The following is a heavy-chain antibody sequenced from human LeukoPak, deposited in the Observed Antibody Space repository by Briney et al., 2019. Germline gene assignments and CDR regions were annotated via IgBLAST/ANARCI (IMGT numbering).Heavy chain of an antibody. CDR3: ARDRIAAAGDFDY. V-gene: IGHV1-69*05. Sequence: SVKVSCKASGGTFSSYAISWVRQAPGQRLEWMGRIIPIFGTANYAQKFQGRVTITTDESTSTAYMELSSLRSEDTAVYYCARDRIAAAGDFDYWGQGTLVTVSS. CDR2: IIPIFGTA. J-gene: IGHJ4*02. CDR1: GGTFSSYA. D-gene: IGHD6-13*01.